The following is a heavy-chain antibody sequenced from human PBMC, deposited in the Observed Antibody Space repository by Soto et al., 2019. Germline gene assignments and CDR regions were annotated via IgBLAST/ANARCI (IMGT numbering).Heavy chain of an antibody. J-gene: IGHJ4*02. CDR3: ARKDYYDSSGYRRDFDY. Sequence: ASVKVSCKASGYTFTSYGISWVRQAPGQGLEWMGWISAYNGNTNYAQKLQGRVTMTTDTSTSTAYMELRSLRSDDTAVYYCARKDYYDSSGYRRDFDYWGQGTLVTVSS. CDR2: ISAYNGNT. D-gene: IGHD3-22*01. CDR1: GYTFTSYG. V-gene: IGHV1-18*01.